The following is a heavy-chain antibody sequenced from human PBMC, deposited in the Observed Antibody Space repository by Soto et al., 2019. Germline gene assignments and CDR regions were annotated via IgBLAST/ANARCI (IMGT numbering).Heavy chain of an antibody. V-gene: IGHV1-24*01. J-gene: IGHJ4*02. CDR2: FDPEDGET. CDR1: GYTLTELS. CDR3: ASTLMVREWLLSEENYFDY. D-gene: IGHD3-3*01. Sequence: GASVKVSCKVSGYTLTELSMHWVRQAPGKGLEWMGGFDPEDGETIYAQKFQGRVTMTEDTSTDTAYMELSSLRSEDTAVYYCASTLMVREWLLSEENYFDYWGQGTLVXVSS.